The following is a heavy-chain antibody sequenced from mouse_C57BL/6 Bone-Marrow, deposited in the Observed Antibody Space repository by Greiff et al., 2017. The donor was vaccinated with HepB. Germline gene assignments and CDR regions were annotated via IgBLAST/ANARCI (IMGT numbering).Heavy chain of an antibody. Sequence: DVKLVESGGGLVQPGGSMKLSCVASGFTFSNYWMNWVRQSPETGLEWVAQIRVKSDNYATPYAESVKGRFTISRDDSKSSVYLKMNNLRAEDTGIYYCPDGYDDLYYYAMDYWGQGTSVTVSS. CDR2: IRVKSDNYAT. D-gene: IGHD2-2*01. CDR1: GFTFSNYW. CDR3: PDGYDDLYYYAMDY. J-gene: IGHJ4*01. V-gene: IGHV6-3*01.